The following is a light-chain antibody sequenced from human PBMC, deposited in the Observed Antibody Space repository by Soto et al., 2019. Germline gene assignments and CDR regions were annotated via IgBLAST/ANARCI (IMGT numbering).Light chain of an antibody. CDR3: SSYTGSSTYVV. CDR2: DDN. CDR1: SSDVGGYNY. J-gene: IGLJ2*01. Sequence: QAVVTQPASVSGSPGQSITISCTGTSSDVGGYNYVSWYQQHPGKAPKLMIYDDNNRPSGVSNRFSGSKSGNTASLTISGLQAEDEADYYCSSYTGSSTYVVFGGGTKLTVL. V-gene: IGLV2-14*01.